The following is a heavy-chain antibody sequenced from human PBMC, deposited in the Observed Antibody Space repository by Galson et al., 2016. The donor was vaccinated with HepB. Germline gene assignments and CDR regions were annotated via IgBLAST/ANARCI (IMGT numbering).Heavy chain of an antibody. CDR2: IIPVFGTA. Sequence: SVKVSCKASGGTFSSYAISWVRQAPGQGLEWMGGIIPVFGTADYAQKFQGRVTIIADESTNTVYMELRSLRSEDTAVYYCASPDCSTTNCYVGRFDYWGQGTLVTVSS. D-gene: IGHD2-2*01. V-gene: IGHV1-69*13. CDR3: ASPDCSTTNCYVGRFDY. J-gene: IGHJ4*02. CDR1: GGTFSSYA.